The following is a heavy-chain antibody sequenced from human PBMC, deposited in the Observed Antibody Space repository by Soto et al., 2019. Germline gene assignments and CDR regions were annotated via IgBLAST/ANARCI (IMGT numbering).Heavy chain of an antibody. V-gene: IGHV1-18*01. Sequence: QVQLVQSGAEVKKPGASVKVSCKASGYTFTTYGITWVRQAPGQGREWMGWISAYNGNTNYAQKLQGRVTMTTDTSTSTAYMELRSLRSDDTAVYYCARDRIVVVVAAPDAFDIWGQGTMVTVSS. CDR3: ARDRIVVVVAAPDAFDI. D-gene: IGHD2-15*01. CDR2: ISAYNGNT. J-gene: IGHJ3*02. CDR1: GYTFTTYG.